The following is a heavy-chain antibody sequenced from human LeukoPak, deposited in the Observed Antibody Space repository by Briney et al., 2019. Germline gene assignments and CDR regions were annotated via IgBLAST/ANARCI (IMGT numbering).Heavy chain of an antibody. CDR3: ARDREDYDFWSGPPYYYGMDV. D-gene: IGHD3-3*01. V-gene: IGHV4-30-4*02. CDR2: IYYSGST. Sequence: PSVTLSLTCTVSGGSISSGDYYWSWIRQPPGKGLEWIGYIYYSGSTYYNPSLKSRVTISVDTSKNQFSLKLSSVTAADTAVYYCARDREDYDFWSGPPYYYGMDVWGQGTTVTVSS. CDR1: GGSISSGDYY. J-gene: IGHJ6*02.